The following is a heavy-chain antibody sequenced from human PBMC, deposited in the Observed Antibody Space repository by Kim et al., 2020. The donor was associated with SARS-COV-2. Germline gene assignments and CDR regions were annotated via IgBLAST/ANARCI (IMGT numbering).Heavy chain of an antibody. CDR3: ARGRVYYYDKENKYYYYGMDV. Sequence: SVKVSCKASGGTFSSYAISWVRQAPGQGLEWMGGIIPIFGTANYAQKFQGRVTITADESTSTAYMELSSLRSEDTAVYYCARGRVYYYDKENKYYYYGMDVWGQGTTVTVSS. CDR2: IIPIFGTA. V-gene: IGHV1-69*13. D-gene: IGHD3-22*01. CDR1: GGTFSSYA. J-gene: IGHJ6*02.